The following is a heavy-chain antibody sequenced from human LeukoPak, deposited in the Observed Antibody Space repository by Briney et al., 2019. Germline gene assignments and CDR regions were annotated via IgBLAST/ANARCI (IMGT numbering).Heavy chain of an antibody. V-gene: IGHV1-18*01. CDR1: GYTFTSYG. CDR2: ISAYNGNT. Sequence: GASVKVSCKASGYTFTSYGISWVRQAPGQGLEWMGWISAYNGNTNYAQKLQGRVTMTTDTSTSTAYMELRSLRSDDTAVYYCATRINQRYSSSSGWDYWGQGTLVTVSS. D-gene: IGHD6-6*01. CDR3: ATRINQRYSSSSGWDY. J-gene: IGHJ4*02.